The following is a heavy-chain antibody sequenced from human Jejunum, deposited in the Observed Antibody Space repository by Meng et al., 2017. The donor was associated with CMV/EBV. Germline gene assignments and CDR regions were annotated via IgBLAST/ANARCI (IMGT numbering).Heavy chain of an antibody. CDR3: ARGSIFVSFDS. CDR2: IHDTGST. Sequence: QVQLQESGPGLGKPSQTLSLTCSVSGGSIGSGDYYWSWIRQPPGKGLEWIGYIHDTGSTYYNPSLKSRVDISLGTSRNHFSLTLSSVTAEDTAVYFCARGSIFVSFDSWGQGTLVTASS. CDR1: GGSIGSGDYY. D-gene: IGHD3-3*01. J-gene: IGHJ4*02. V-gene: IGHV4-30-4*08.